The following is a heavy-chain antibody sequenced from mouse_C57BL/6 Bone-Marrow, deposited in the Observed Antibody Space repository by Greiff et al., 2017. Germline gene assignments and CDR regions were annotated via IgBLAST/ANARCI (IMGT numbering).Heavy chain of an antibody. D-gene: IGHD3-2*02. CDR2: ISNGGGST. CDR1: GFTFSDYY. Sequence: EVMLVESGGGLVQPGGSLKLSCAASGFTFSDYYMYWVRQTPEKRLEWVAYISNGGGSTYYPDTVKGRFTISRDNAKNTLYLQMSRLKSEDTAMYYCARHVQVPFAYWGQGTLVTVSA. J-gene: IGHJ3*01. CDR3: ARHVQVPFAY. V-gene: IGHV5-12*01.